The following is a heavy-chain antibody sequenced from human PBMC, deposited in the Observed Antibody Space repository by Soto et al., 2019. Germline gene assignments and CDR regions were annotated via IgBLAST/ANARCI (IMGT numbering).Heavy chain of an antibody. D-gene: IGHD5-18*01. CDR3: AKASRGYSYGNYYYYGMDV. Sequence: PGGSLRLSCAASGFTFSSYAVSWVRQAPGKGLEWVSAISGSGGSTYYADSVKGRFTISRDNSKNTLYLQMNSLRAEDTAVYYSAKASRGYSYGNYYYYGMDVWGQGTMVTVSS. CDR1: GFTFSSYA. CDR2: ISGSGGST. V-gene: IGHV3-23*01. J-gene: IGHJ6*02.